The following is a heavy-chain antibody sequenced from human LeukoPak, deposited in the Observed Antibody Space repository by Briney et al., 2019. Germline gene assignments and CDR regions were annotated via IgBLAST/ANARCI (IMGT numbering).Heavy chain of an antibody. CDR3: ARAPVTWGVATIVFDY. Sequence: ASVKLSCKASGGTFSSYAISWVRQAPGQGLEWMGGIIHIFGTANYAQKFQGRVTITADESTSTAYMELSSLRSEDTAVYYCARAPVTWGVATIVFDYWGQGTLVTVSS. CDR1: GGTFSSYA. J-gene: IGHJ4*02. D-gene: IGHD5-12*01. CDR2: IIHIFGTA. V-gene: IGHV1-69*13.